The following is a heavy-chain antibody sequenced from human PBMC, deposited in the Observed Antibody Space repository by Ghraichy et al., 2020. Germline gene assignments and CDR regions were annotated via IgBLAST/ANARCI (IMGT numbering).Heavy chain of an antibody. CDR2: VFTSGNT. CDR1: STSISSHS. J-gene: IGHJ3*02. CDR3: ARIYRDAFDI. V-gene: IGHV4-4*09. Sequence: TLSLTCTVSSTSISSHSWSWLRQPPGRGPEWIVSVFTSGNTRYNPSLKSRVTISLDTSNNYFSLRLTSVTAADTAVYYCARIYRDAFDIWGQGTMVTVSS.